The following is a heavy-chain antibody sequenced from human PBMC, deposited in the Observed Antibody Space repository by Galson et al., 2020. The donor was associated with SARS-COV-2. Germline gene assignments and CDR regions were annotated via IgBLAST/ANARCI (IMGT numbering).Heavy chain of an antibody. D-gene: IGHD1-26*01. V-gene: IGHV4-39*01. Sequence: LTCTVSGGSISSSSYYWGWIRQPPGKGLEWIGNIYYSGSTYYNPSVQSRVTIFADMSKNQISLKLSSVTAADTAVYYCASRGRWELPADYWGQGTLVTVSS. CDR2: IYYSGST. J-gene: IGHJ4*02. CDR3: ASRGRWELPADY. CDR1: GGSISSSSYY.